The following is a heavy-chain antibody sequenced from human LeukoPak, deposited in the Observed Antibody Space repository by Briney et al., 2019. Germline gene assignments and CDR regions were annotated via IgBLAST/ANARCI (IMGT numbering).Heavy chain of an antibody. CDR3: ARDQPVASSGWYPLDY. D-gene: IGHD6-19*01. Sequence: PGGSLRLSCAASGFTFSSYAMNWVRQAPGKGLEWVSSISSSSSYIYYADSVKGRFTISRDNAKNSLYLQMNSLRAEDTAVYYCARDQPVASSGWYPLDYWGQGTLVTVSS. V-gene: IGHV3-21*01. CDR2: ISSSSSYI. J-gene: IGHJ4*02. CDR1: GFTFSSYA.